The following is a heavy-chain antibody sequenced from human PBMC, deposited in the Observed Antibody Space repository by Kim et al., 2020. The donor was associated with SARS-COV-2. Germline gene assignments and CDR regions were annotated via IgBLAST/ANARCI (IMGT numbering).Heavy chain of an antibody. CDR2: ISSSSSYI. Sequence: GGSLRLSCAASGFTFSSYSMNWVRQAPGQGLEWVSSISSSSSYIYYADSVKGRFTISRDNAKNSLYLQMNSLRAEDTAVYYCARDQKQQLVHGFDYCGQGTLVTVSS. CDR3: ARDQKQQLVHGFDY. J-gene: IGHJ4*02. D-gene: IGHD6-13*01. V-gene: IGHV3-21*01. CDR1: GFTFSSYS.